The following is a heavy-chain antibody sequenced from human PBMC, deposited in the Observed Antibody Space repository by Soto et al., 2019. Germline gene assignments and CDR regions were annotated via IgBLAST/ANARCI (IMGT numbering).Heavy chain of an antibody. CDR3: AKGGYSSSWYLDS. D-gene: IGHD6-13*01. CDR1: GFTFDDYT. CDR2: ISWDGGST. Sequence: XGSLRLSCAASGFTFDDYTLHWVRQAPGKGLEWVSLISWDGGSTYYADSVKGRFTISRDNSKNSLYLQMNSLRTEDTALYYCAKGGYSSSWYLDSWGQGTLVTVSS. J-gene: IGHJ4*02. V-gene: IGHV3-43*01.